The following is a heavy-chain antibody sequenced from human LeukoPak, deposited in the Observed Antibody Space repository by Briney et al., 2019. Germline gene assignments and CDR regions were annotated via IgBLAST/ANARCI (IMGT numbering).Heavy chain of an antibody. CDR1: GGTFSSYA. V-gene: IGHV1-8*02. Sequence: GASVKVSCKASGGTFSSYAINWVRQATGQGLEWMGWMNPNSGNTGYAQKFQGRVTMTRNTSISTAYMELSSLRSEDTAVYYCARVVHCSSTSCYDADYWGQGTLVTVSS. J-gene: IGHJ4*02. D-gene: IGHD2-2*01. CDR2: MNPNSGNT. CDR3: ARVVHCSSTSCYDADY.